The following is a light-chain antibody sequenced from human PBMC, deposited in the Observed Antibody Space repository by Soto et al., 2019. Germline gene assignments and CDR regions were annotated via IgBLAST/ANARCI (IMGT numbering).Light chain of an antibody. V-gene: IGKV1-39*01. J-gene: IGKJ3*01. Sequence: DIQMTQSPSSLSASVGDRVTITCRASQSISSYLNWDQQKPGKAPKLLIYAASSLQSGVPSRFSGRGSGTDFTLTISSLQPEDFATYYCQQSYSTPFTLGPGTKVDI. CDR2: AAS. CDR1: QSISSY. CDR3: QQSYSTPFT.